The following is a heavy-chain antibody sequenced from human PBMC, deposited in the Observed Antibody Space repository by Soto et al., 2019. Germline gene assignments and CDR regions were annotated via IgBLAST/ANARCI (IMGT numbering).Heavy chain of an antibody. CDR1: GFTFSSYA. J-gene: IGHJ5*02. Sequence: EVQLLESGGGLVQPGGSLRLSCEASGFTFSSYAMSWVRQAPGKGLGWVAAISGSGGSTYYADSVKGRFTISRDNSKNTLYLEMNSLRAEDTAVYYCAKERRYYGSGGNWFDPWGQGTLVTVSS. CDR3: AKERRYYGSGGNWFDP. D-gene: IGHD3-10*01. V-gene: IGHV3-23*01. CDR2: ISGSGGST.